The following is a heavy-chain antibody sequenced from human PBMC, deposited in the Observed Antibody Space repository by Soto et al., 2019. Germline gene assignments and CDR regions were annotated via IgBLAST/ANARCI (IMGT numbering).Heavy chain of an antibody. D-gene: IGHD3-10*01. CDR2: ISYDGSNK. J-gene: IGHJ4*02. Sequence: LRLSCAASGFTFSSYGMHWVRQAPGKGLEWVAVISYDGSNKYYADSVKGRFTISRDNSKNTLYLQMNSLRAEDTAVYYCAKVWQDWGQGTLVTSPQ. CDR3: AKVWQD. CDR1: GFTFSSYG. V-gene: IGHV3-30*18.